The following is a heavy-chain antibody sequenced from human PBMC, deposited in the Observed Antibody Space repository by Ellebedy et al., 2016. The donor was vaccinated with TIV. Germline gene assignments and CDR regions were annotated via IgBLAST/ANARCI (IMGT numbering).Heavy chain of an antibody. CDR3: ASAEREGYCSVGSCSTWFDP. J-gene: IGHJ5*02. CDR1: GGSIRRGGYY. D-gene: IGHD2-15*01. CDR2: IDYSGST. V-gene: IGHV4-31*03. Sequence: SETLSLTXTVSGGSIRRGGYYWIWNRQHPGKGWEWIGYIDYSGSTYYNPSIKSRLKISVDTSKNPFSLRLSSVTAADTAVYYCASAEREGYCSVGSCSTWFDPWGQGTLVTVSS.